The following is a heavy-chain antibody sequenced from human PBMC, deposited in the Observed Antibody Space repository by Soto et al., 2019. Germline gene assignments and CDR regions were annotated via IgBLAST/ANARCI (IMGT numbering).Heavy chain of an antibody. CDR3: ARGGDYYDSSGYYYY. Sequence: SATLSLTCAVYGGSFSGYYWSWIRQPPGKGLEWIGEINHSGSTNYNPSLKSRVTISVDTSKNQFSLKLSSVTAADTAVYYCARGGDYYDSSGYYYYWGQGTLVTVSS. D-gene: IGHD3-22*01. J-gene: IGHJ4*02. CDR2: INHSGST. V-gene: IGHV4-34*01. CDR1: GGSFSGYY.